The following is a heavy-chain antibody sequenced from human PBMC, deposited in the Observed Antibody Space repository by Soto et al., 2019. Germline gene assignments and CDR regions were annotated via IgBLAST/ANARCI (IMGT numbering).Heavy chain of an antibody. V-gene: IGHV4-59*01. J-gene: IGHJ4*02. D-gene: IGHD3-16*01. Sequence: QVQLQESGPGLVRPSETLSLTCTVSGASMNDYYGSWIRQSPGKGLEYIGYVFSTGRADYNPSLKSRVTLSMATSPHRFSLRLSSVTVADTAVYFCARSGHSLGGVMWGQGTLVTVSS. CDR3: ARSGHSLGGVM. CDR2: VFSTGRA. CDR1: GASMNDYY.